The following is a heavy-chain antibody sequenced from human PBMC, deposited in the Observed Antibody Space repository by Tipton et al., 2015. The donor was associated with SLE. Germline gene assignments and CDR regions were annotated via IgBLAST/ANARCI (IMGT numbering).Heavy chain of an antibody. V-gene: IGHV4-59*10. CDR2: IYTSGST. J-gene: IGHJ6*03. CDR3: ARELAEYSSSSGLSDYYYYYMDV. CDR1: GGSFSGYY. D-gene: IGHD6-6*01. Sequence: TLSLTCAVYGGSFSGYYWSWIRQPPGKGLEWIGRIYTSGSTNYNPSLKSRVTISVDTSKNQFSLKLSSVTAADTAVYYCARELAEYSSSSGLSDYYYYYMDVWGKRTTVTVSS.